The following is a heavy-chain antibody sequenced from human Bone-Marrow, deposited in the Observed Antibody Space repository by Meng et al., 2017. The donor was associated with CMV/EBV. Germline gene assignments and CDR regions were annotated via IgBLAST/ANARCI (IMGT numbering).Heavy chain of an antibody. CDR3: AREIVGATTRYYFDY. J-gene: IGHJ4*02. CDR1: GGSFSGYY. Sequence: GSLRLSCAVYGGSFSGYYWSWIRQPPGKGLEWIGYIYYSGSTNYNPSLKSRVTISVDTSKNQFSLKLSSVTAADTAVYYCAREIVGATTRYYFDYWGQGTLVTVSS. CDR2: IYYSGST. D-gene: IGHD1-26*01. V-gene: IGHV4-59*01.